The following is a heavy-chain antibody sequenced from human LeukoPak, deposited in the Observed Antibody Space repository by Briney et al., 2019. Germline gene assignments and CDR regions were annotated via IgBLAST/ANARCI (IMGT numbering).Heavy chain of an antibody. V-gene: IGHV3-23*01. D-gene: IGHD5-18*01. J-gene: IGHJ4*02. CDR1: GFTFSNYH. Sequence: GGSLRLSCAASGFTFSNYHMSWVRQTPGKGLEGVSGISGTGSSTYYADSVKGRFTISRDNSKNTLYLQVNSLRAEDTAVYYCAKGNGYSYGRYYFDYWGQGTLVTVSS. CDR2: ISGTGSST. CDR3: AKGNGYSYGRYYFDY.